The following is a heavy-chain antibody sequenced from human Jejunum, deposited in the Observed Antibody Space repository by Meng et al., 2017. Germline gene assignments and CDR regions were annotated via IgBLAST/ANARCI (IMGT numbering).Heavy chain of an antibody. CDR3: ARDRLGPAIAATGWFDP. J-gene: IGHJ5*02. CDR1: GASISDINW. Sequence: LLQEPGAVLVMPLETLSPPSPVSGASISDINWWSWVREAPGKGLEWIGEFHHSGNINYNPYLKRRLTMSLDKPKNQFSLEVTSVTAADTAVYYCARDRLGPAIAATGWFDPWGQGTLVTVSS. CDR2: FHHSGNI. D-gene: IGHD6-13*01. V-gene: IGHV4-4*02.